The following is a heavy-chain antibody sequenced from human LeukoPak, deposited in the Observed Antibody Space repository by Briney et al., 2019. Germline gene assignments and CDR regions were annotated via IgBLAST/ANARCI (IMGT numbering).Heavy chain of an antibody. CDR2: INAHNGKT. Sequence: ASVKVSCKASGYTFTTYFVTWVRHAPGQGLEWMGSINAHNGKTDYAEKIKSRVTMTTDTSTSTAYLELRNLRSDDTAIYYCAKTSCAGDCYFDFWGQGTLVTVSS. J-gene: IGHJ4*02. CDR1: GYTFTTYF. V-gene: IGHV1-18*04. D-gene: IGHD2-21*02. CDR3: AKTSCAGDCYFDF.